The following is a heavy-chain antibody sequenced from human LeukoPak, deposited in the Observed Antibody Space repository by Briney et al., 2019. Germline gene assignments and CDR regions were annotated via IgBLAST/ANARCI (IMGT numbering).Heavy chain of an antibody. J-gene: IGHJ4*02. Sequence: GGSLRLSCGASGFTFNSHGMLWARQPPGKGLEWVSLIWYDGSQKYYADSVKGRFTISRDNSKNMLYLQMDSLRAEDTAVYYCARLTGWSLFDYWGQGTLVTVSS. CDR2: IWYDGSQK. D-gene: IGHD2-15*01. V-gene: IGHV3-33*01. CDR1: GFTFNSHG. CDR3: ARLTGWSLFDY.